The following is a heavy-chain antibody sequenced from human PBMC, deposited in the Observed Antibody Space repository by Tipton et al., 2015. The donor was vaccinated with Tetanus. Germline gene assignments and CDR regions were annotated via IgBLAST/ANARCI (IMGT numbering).Heavy chain of an antibody. D-gene: IGHD3-10*01. CDR3: ARRRGYYGSGSYYYFDY. Sequence: KPSETLSLTCAVYGGSFSGYYWSWIRQPPGKGLEWIGEINHSGSTNYNPSLKSRVTISVDTSKNQFSLKLSSVTAADTAVYYCARRRGYYGSGSYYYFDYWGQGTLVTVSS. V-gene: IGHV4-34*01. CDR2: INHSGST. CDR1: GGSFSGYY. J-gene: IGHJ4*02.